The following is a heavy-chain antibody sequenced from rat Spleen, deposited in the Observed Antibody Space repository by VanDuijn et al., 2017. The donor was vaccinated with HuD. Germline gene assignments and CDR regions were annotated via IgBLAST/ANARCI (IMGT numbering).Heavy chain of an antibody. J-gene: IGHJ4*01. D-gene: IGHD1-12*03. CDR3: ARHHYDGYYHGPVLGVMDA. CDR2: ISNARGIT. CDR1: GFTFNNYW. Sequence: EVQLVESGGGLVQPGRSLKLSCVASGFTFNNYWMTWVRQAPGMGLEWVASISNARGITYYADPVKGRFTISRDIANSTLYLQMDSLRSEDTASYYCARHHYDGYYHGPVLGVMDAWGQGDSVTVSS. V-gene: IGHV5-31*01.